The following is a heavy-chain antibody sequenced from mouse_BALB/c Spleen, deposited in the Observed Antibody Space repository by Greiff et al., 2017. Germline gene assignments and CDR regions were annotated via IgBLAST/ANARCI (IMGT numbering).Heavy chain of an antibody. CDR3: ARDYYYGYAMDY. CDR1: GFTFRDFY. Sequence: EVQVVESGGGLVQPGGSLRLSCATSGFTFRDFYMEWVRQPPGKRLVWIAASRNKANDYTTEYSASVKGRFIVSRDTSQSILYLQMNALRAEDTAIYYCARDYYYGYAMDYWGQGTSVTVSS. CDR2: SRNKANDYTT. V-gene: IGHV7-1*02. J-gene: IGHJ4*01. D-gene: IGHD1-1*01.